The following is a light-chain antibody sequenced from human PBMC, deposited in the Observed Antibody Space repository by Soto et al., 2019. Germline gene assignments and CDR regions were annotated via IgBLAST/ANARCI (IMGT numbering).Light chain of an antibody. V-gene: IGKV3-20*01. CDR2: GVT. CDR3: QQYTDWPLT. J-gene: IGKJ1*01. Sequence: VMTQSPATLSVSPGERATLSCRASQSVTSNYLAWYQQKPGQAPRLLISGVTSRATGVPDRCSGSGSGTDFTLTISRLEPEDFAVYYCQQYTDWPLTFGQGTKVDIK. CDR1: QSVTSNY.